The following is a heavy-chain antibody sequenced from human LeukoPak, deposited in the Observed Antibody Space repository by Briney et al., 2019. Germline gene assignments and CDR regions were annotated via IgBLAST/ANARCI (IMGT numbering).Heavy chain of an antibody. Sequence: AASVKVSCKASGYTFTSYGIHWVRQAPGQGLDWMGWINTNTGNPTYAQGFTGRSVFSLETSVSTSYLQITSLKAEDTAVYYCARGRGSSARLGYFYYYIDVWGQGTTVTVSS. CDR2: INTNTGNP. D-gene: IGHD1-26*01. CDR1: GYTFTSYG. J-gene: IGHJ6*02. CDR3: ARGRGSSARLGYFYYYIDV. V-gene: IGHV7-4-1*02.